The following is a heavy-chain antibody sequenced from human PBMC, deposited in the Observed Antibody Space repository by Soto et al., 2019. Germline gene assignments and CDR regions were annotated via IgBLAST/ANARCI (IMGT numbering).Heavy chain of an antibody. Sequence: ASVKVSCKASGYSFTNYAISWLRQAPGQGLEWMGWISPYNGNTIYAQKFQGRVTITTDTSPATAYIEMTSLRSDDTAVYYCAREYTASSTPRQYSYYGMDVWGQGATVTVSS. J-gene: IGHJ6*02. CDR1: GYSFTNYA. D-gene: IGHD2-2*02. CDR2: ISPYNGNT. V-gene: IGHV1-18*01. CDR3: AREYTASSTPRQYSYYGMDV.